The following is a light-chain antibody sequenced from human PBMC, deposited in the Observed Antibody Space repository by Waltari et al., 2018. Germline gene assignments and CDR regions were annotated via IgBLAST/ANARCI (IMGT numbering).Light chain of an antibody. CDR2: QGT. CDR3: CSYAGTWL. CDR1: NNDVGTYDL. Sequence: QSALTQPASMSASPGQSITISCTATNNDVGTYDLVSWYQQHPGRAPKLLVFQGTKRPSAVSGRFSGSKSADTASLTISGLQPEDEADYYCCSYAGTWLFGGGTKVTVL. V-gene: IGLV2-23*01. J-gene: IGLJ3*02.